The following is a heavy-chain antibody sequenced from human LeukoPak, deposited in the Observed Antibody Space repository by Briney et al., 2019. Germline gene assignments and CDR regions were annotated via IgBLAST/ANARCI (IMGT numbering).Heavy chain of an antibody. J-gene: IGHJ5*02. CDR1: GFTFTSYG. CDR3: AILPGSYEEEYNWFDP. V-gene: IGHV3-30*02. CDR2: IRYDGSNK. D-gene: IGHD1-26*01. Sequence: PGGSLRLSCTASGFTFTSYGIHWVRQAPGKGLELVAFIRYDGSNKYYADSVKGRFTISRDNSKNTLYLQMISLRAEDTALYYCAILPGSYEEEYNWFDPWGQGTLVTVSS.